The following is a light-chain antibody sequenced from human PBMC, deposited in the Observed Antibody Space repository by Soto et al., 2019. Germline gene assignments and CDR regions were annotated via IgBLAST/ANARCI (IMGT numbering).Light chain of an antibody. V-gene: IGKV1-5*03. Sequence: DIQLTQSPSLLSASVGDRVTITCRASQTISSWLAWYQQKPGKAPKLLIYKASTLKSGVPSRFSGSGSGTEFTLTISSLQPEDFATYYCQQLNSYPITFGQGTRLEI. CDR2: KAS. J-gene: IGKJ5*01. CDR1: QTISSW. CDR3: QQLNSYPIT.